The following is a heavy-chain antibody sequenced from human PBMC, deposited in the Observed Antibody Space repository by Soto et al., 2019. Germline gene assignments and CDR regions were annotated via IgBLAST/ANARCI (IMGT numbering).Heavy chain of an antibody. CDR1: GYTFTGYY. V-gene: IGHV1-2*04. D-gene: IGHD2-15*01. CDR2: INPNSGGT. CDR3: ARMGCSGGSCYARGFDY. J-gene: IGHJ4*02. Sequence: QVQLVQSGAEVKKPGASVKVSCKASGYTFTGYYMHWVRQAPGQGLEWMGWINPNSGGTNYAQKFQGWVTMTRDTSISTAYMELSRLRSDDTAVYYCARMGCSGGSCYARGFDYWGQGTLVTVSS.